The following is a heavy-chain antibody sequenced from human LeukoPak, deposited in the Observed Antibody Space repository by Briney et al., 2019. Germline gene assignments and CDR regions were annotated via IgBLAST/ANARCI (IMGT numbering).Heavy chain of an antibody. J-gene: IGHJ4*02. CDR3: AKRRYDSSGYFDY. V-gene: IGHV3-23*01. CDR2: ITGNTGST. Sequence: PGGSLRLSCVASGFIFTNFAVSWVRQAPGKGLEWVSAITGNTGSTNYADSVKGRFTISKDNSRSTLYLHMSSLRAEDTAVYYCAKRRYDSSGYFDYWGQGTLVTVFS. D-gene: IGHD3-22*01. CDR1: GFIFTNFA.